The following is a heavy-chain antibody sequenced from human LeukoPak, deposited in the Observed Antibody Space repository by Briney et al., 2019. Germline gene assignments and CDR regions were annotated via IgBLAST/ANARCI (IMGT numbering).Heavy chain of an antibody. J-gene: IGHJ4*02. V-gene: IGHV3-7*01. Sequence: GGSLRLSCAASGFTFSSYSMNWVRQAPGKGLEWVANIKQDGSEKYYVDSVKGRFTISRDNAKNSLYLQMNSLRAEDTAVYYCARVSVGRYYFDNWGQGTPVTVS. CDR3: ARVSVGRYYFDN. CDR1: GFTFSSYS. CDR2: IKQDGSEK. D-gene: IGHD3-3*02.